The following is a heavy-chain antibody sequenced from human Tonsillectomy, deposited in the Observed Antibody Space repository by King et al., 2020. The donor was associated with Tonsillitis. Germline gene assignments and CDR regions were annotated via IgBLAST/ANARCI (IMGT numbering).Heavy chain of an antibody. CDR1: GLTFSSDA. D-gene: IGHD1-26*01. V-gene: IGHV3-23*04. CDR2: ISGSGDST. J-gene: IGHJ4*02. Sequence: QLVQSGGGLVQPGGSLRLSCAASGLTFSSDAMSWVRQAPGKGLEWVSAISGSGDSTSYADSVKGRFTISRDNSKNTLYLQMSSLRAEDTAVYYCAKDNLALVPHVGRGYFDYWGQGALVTVSS. CDR3: AKDNLALVPHVGRGYFDY.